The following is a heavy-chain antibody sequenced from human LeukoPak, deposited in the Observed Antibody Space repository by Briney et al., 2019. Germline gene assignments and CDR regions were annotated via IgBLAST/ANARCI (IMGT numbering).Heavy chain of an antibody. V-gene: IGHV1-24*01. Sequence: ASVKVSCKVSGYTLTELSMHWVRQAPGKGLEWMGGFDPEDGETIYAQKFQGRVTMTEDTSTDTAYMELSSLRSEDTAVYYCATVKGIAAAGTHFLPRYYYYGMDVWGQGTTVNVSS. D-gene: IGHD6-13*01. CDR2: FDPEDGET. J-gene: IGHJ6*02. CDR1: GYTLTELS. CDR3: ATVKGIAAAGTHFLPRYYYYGMDV.